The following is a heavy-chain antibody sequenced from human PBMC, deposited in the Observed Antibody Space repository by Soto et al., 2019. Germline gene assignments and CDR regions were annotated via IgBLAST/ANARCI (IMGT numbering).Heavy chain of an antibody. D-gene: IGHD2-15*01. Sequence: GGSLRLSCAASGFTFSSYSMNWVRQAPGKGLEWVSYISSSSSTIYHADTVKGRFTISRDSAKNSLYLQMNSLRAEDTALYYCAHLVVVAASDDYWGQGTLVTVSS. J-gene: IGHJ4*02. CDR3: AHLVVVAASDDY. CDR2: ISSSSSTI. V-gene: IGHV3-48*01. CDR1: GFTFSSYS.